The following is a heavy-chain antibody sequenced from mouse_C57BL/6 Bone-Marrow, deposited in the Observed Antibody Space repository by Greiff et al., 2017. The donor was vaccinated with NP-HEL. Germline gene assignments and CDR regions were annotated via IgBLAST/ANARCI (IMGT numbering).Heavy chain of an antibody. V-gene: IGHV1-64*01. CDR3: ARSDYYDYFDY. D-gene: IGHD1-1*01. CDR1: SYTFTSYW. J-gene: IGHJ2*01. CDR2: IHPNSGST. Sequence: QVQLQQPGAELVKPGASVKLSCKASSYTFTSYWMHWVKQRPGQGLEWIGMIHPNSGSTNYNEKFKSKATLTVDKSSSTAYMQLSSLTSEDSAVYYCARSDYYDYFDYWGQGTTLTVSS.